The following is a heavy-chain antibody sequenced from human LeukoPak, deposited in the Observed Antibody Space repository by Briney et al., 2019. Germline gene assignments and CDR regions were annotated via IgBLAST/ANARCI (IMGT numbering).Heavy chain of an antibody. Sequence: PGGSLRLSCAASGFTFSGSAMHWVRQASGKGLEWVGRIRSKANSHATAYAASVKGRFTISRDDSKNTAYLQMNSLKTEDTAVYYCTRGPYGDYESDYWGQGTLVTVSS. V-gene: IGHV3-73*01. D-gene: IGHD4-17*01. CDR2: IRSKANSHAT. J-gene: IGHJ4*02. CDR3: TRGPYGDYESDY. CDR1: GFTFSGSA.